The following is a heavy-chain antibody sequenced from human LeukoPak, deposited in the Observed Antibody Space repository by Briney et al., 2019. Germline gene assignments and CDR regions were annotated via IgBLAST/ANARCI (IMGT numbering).Heavy chain of an antibody. D-gene: IGHD3-9*01. CDR1: GYTFTSHG. Sequence: ASVKVSCKASGYTFTSHGISWVRQAPGQGLEWMGWISAYNGNTNYAQKLQGRVTMTTDTSTSTAYMELRSLRSDDTAVYYCARDLYDRWDPTVDYWGQGTLVTVSS. V-gene: IGHV1-18*01. J-gene: IGHJ4*02. CDR3: ARDLYDRWDPTVDY. CDR2: ISAYNGNT.